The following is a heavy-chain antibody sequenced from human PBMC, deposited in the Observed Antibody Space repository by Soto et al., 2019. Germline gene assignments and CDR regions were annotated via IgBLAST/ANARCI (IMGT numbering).Heavy chain of an antibody. CDR3: ARRGYSSTLDP. V-gene: IGHV4-59*08. CDR1: GGSISSYY. D-gene: IGHD6-13*01. J-gene: IGHJ5*02. Sequence: LETLSLTWTVSGGSISSYYWSWIRQPPGKGLEWIGYIYYSGSTNYNPSLKSRVTISVDTSKNQFSLKLSSVTAADTAVYYCARRGYSSTLDPWGQGTLVPSPQ. CDR2: IYYSGST.